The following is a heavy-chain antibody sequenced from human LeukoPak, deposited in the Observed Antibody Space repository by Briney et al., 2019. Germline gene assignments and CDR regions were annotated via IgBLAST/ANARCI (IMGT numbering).Heavy chain of an antibody. CDR3: ARVGDDYGDQFDY. J-gene: IGHJ4*02. Sequence: GASVKVSCKASGYTFTDHYMHWVRQAPGQGLEWMGWINPNSDGINNYAHKFQGRVTMTRDTSISTAYMELRSLRSDDTAVYYCARVGDDYGDQFDYWGQGTLVTVSS. CDR1: GYTFTDHY. D-gene: IGHD4-17*01. CDR2: INPNSDGI. V-gene: IGHV1-2*07.